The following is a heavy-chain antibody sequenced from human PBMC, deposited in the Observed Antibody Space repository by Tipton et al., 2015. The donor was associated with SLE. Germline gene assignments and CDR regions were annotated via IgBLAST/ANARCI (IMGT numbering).Heavy chain of an antibody. V-gene: IGHV1-2*02. J-gene: IGHJ4*02. D-gene: IGHD3-3*01. CDR3: ARAIFLGGDY. CDR1: GYAFTDYY. Sequence: QLVQSGAEVKKPGASVKVSCKASGYAFTDYYVHWVRQAPGQGLEWMGWINPKSGGTNYAQRFQGRVTMTRDTSVSTAYMELSRLGSDDTAIYYCARAIFLGGDYWGQGALVTVSS. CDR2: INPKSGGT.